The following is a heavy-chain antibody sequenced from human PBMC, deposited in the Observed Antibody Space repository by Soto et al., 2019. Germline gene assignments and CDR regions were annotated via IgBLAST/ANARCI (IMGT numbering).Heavy chain of an antibody. CDR1: GFTFSNYG. D-gene: IGHD6-6*01. CDR2: IWYDGSNK. V-gene: IGHV3-33*01. J-gene: IGHJ5*02. Sequence: QVQLVESGGGVVQPGRSLRLSCAASGFTFSNYGMHWVRQAPGKGLVWVAVIWYDGSNKYYADSVKGRFTISRDNSKNTLYLQMNSLRAEDTAVYYCARDLYSSSSQLFDPWGQGTLVTVSS. CDR3: ARDLYSSSSQLFDP.